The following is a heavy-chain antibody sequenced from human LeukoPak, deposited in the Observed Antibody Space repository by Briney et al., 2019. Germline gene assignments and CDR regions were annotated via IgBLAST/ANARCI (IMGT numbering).Heavy chain of an antibody. CDR2: ISSSSSYI. V-gene: IGHV3-21*01. D-gene: IGHD6-13*01. Sequence: GGSLRLSCAASGFTFSSYSMNWVRQAPGKGLEWVSSISSSSSYIYYADSVKGRFTISRDNAKNSLYLQMNSLRAEDTAVYYCARDMIAAAGHGVDYWCQGTLVTVSS. CDR3: ARDMIAAAGHGVDY. CDR1: GFTFSSYS. J-gene: IGHJ4*02.